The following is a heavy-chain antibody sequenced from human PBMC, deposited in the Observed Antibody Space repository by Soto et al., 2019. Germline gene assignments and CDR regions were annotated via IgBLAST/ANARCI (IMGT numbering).Heavy chain of an antibody. CDR3: ARGQKAAARPLTDAFDI. CDR1: GGSFSGYY. CDR2: INHSGST. D-gene: IGHD6-6*01. Sequence: SETLSLTCAVYGGSFSGYYWSWIRQPPGKGLEWIGEINHSGSTNYNPSLKSRVTISVDTSKNQFSLKLSPVTAADTAVYYCARGQKAAARPLTDAFDIWGQGTMVTVSS. V-gene: IGHV4-34*01. J-gene: IGHJ3*02.